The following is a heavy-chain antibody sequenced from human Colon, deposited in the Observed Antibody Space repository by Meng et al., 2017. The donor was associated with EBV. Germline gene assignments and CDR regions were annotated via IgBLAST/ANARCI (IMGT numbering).Heavy chain of an antibody. CDR3: ASSDCSGGTCYLDC. CDR1: GGSFSDSY. CDR2: INHVGST. Sequence: QVQLKQWGAGLLKPSETLLITCTVYGGSFSDSYWTWIRQPPGKGLEWIGEINHVGSTTYNPSLKSRVTISVDTSKNQFSLKLSSVTAADAAVYYCASSDCSGGTCYLDCWGQGTLVTVSS. D-gene: IGHD2-15*01. V-gene: IGHV4-34*01. J-gene: IGHJ4*02.